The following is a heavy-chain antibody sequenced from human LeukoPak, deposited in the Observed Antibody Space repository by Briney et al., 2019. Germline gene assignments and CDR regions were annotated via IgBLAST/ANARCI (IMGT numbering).Heavy chain of an antibody. CDR2: IYSGGTT. V-gene: IGHV3-66*01. D-gene: IGHD4-17*01. CDR1: GFTVSSNY. Sequence: GGSLRLSCAASGFTVSSNYTSWVRQAPGKGLEWVSVIYSGGTTFYADSVKGRFTISRDNSKNTLYLQMNSLRAEDTAVYYCAKSSGYGDYGYYYYYMDVWGKGTTATISS. CDR3: AKSSGYGDYGYYYYYMDV. J-gene: IGHJ6*03.